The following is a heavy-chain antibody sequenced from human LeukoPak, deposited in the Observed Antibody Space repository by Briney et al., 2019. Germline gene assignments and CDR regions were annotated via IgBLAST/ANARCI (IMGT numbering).Heavy chain of an antibody. CDR2: IWYDGSNK. V-gene: IGHV3-33*01. CDR1: RFTFRNYG. Sequence: GGSLRLSCAASRFTFRNYGMHWVRQAPGKGLEWVTIIWYDGSNKYYADSVKGRFTISRDNSKNTLYLQMNSLRAEDTAVYYCARGPRSGTGGGYFDLWGRGTLVTVSA. D-gene: IGHD2-8*02. J-gene: IGHJ2*01. CDR3: ARGPRSGTGGGYFDL.